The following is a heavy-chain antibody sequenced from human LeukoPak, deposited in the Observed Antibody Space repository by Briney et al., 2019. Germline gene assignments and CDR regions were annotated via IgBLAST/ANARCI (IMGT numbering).Heavy chain of an antibody. CDR2: MSSDGGNQ. Sequence: PGGSLRLSCAASGFSFSTYAKLGSPKAPAKGLEGVTFMSSDGGNQYHADSVKGRFTISRDNSKNALYLQMNSLRAEDTAVYHCARGHASGSWLIDYWGLGTLVTVSS. CDR1: GFSFSTYA. D-gene: IGHD3-10*01. V-gene: IGHV3-30*17. J-gene: IGHJ4*02. CDR3: ARGHASGSWLIDY.